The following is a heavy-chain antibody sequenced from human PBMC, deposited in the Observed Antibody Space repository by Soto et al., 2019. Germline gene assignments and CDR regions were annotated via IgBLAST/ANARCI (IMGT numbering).Heavy chain of an antibody. V-gene: IGHV1-2*02. CDR1: GYTFTNYY. Sequence: QVQLVQSGAEVKKPGASMKVSCKASGYTFTNYYIYWVRQAPGQGLEWMGWIYPTDGGTNYAQKFQGRVTLTRDTSISTAYMGRSRLSSDDTAGYYCASGRARGSSESSFDYWGQGTLVTVSS. CDR2: IYPTDGGT. J-gene: IGHJ4*02. CDR3: ASGRARGSSESSFDY. D-gene: IGHD6-6*01.